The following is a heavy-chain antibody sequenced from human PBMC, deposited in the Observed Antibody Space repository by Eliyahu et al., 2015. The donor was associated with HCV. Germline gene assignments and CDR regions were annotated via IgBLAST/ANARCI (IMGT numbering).Heavy chain of an antibody. V-gene: IGHV3-33*01. CDR3: ARTLWPFDI. J-gene: IGHJ3*02. Sequence: QLQLVESXGGVVQPGXSLRLSCAAXGFTFNXFAMHWVRQAXGKGLEWVALVFYDGGDKFYADSVRGRFTISRDNSKNTLYLQMNSLRAEDTAVYYCARTLWPFDIWGQGTMVTVSS. CDR2: VFYDGGDK. CDR1: GFTFNXFA. D-gene: IGHD2-21*01.